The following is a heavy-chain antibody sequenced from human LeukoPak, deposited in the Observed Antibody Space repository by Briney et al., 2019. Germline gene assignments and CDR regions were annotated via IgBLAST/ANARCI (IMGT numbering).Heavy chain of an antibody. CDR2: INPNSGGT. Sequence: ASVKVSCKASGYTFTGYYMHWVRQAPGQGLEWMGWINPNSGGTNYAQKFQGWVTMTRDTSISTAYMELSRLRSDDTAVYYCARVNNDFWSGNAFDIWGQGTMVTVSS. V-gene: IGHV1-2*04. CDR1: GYTFTGYY. CDR3: ARVNNDFWSGNAFDI. J-gene: IGHJ3*02. D-gene: IGHD3-3*01.